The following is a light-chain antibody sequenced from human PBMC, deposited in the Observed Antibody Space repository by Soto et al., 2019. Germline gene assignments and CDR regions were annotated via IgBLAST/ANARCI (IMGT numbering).Light chain of an antibody. CDR3: QSYDSGVSASV. CDR2: SDV. V-gene: IGLV1-40*01. Sequence: QSVLTQPPSVSGAPGQRVSISCSGSSSNIGAGFDVHWYQQFPGAAPKLLIYSDVNRPSGVPYRFSASKSGTSASLTITGLQTEDDAHYYCQSYDSGVSASVFGGGTKLTVL. CDR1: SSNIGAGFD. J-gene: IGLJ2*01.